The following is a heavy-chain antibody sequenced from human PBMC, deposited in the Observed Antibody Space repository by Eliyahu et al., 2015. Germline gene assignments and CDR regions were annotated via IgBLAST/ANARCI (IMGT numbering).Heavy chain of an antibody. CDR3: TTGVAAAGTL. Sequence: AASGFTFSNAWMSWVRQAPGKGLEWVGRXKXKTDGGTTXYAAPVKGRFTISXDDSKNTLYLQMNSLKTEDTAVYYCTTGVAAAGTLWGQGTLVTVSS. D-gene: IGHD6-13*01. CDR2: XKXKTDGGTT. V-gene: IGHV3-15*01. J-gene: IGHJ4*02. CDR1: GFTFSNAW.